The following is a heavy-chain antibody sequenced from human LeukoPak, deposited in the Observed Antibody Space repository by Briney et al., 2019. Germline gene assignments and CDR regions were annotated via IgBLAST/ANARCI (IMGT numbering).Heavy chain of an antibody. V-gene: IGHV3-23*01. D-gene: IGHD2-2*01. CDR3: ATQYQLDYYYYGMDV. Sequence: GGSLRLSCAASGFTFSSYAMSWVRQAPGKGLEWVSAISGSGGSTYYADSVQGRFTISRDNSKNTLYLQMNSLRAEDTAVYYCATQYQLDYYYYGMDVWGQGTTVTVSS. J-gene: IGHJ6*02. CDR1: GFTFSSYA. CDR2: ISGSGGST.